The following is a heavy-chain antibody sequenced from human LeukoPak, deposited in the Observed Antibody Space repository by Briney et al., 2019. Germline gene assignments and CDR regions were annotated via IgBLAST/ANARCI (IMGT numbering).Heavy chain of an antibody. V-gene: IGHV3-23*01. Sequence: GGSLRLSCAASGFPFSTNAMTWVRQAPGKGLEWVSTLNDASNLIYYADSVEGRFTISRDNSKNAVYLQMNSLRVDDTATYYCVKDSGNLPAWYFDNWDQGTLVTVSS. D-gene: IGHD1-26*01. J-gene: IGHJ4*02. CDR1: GFPFSTNA. CDR2: LNDASNLI. CDR3: VKDSGNLPAWYFDN.